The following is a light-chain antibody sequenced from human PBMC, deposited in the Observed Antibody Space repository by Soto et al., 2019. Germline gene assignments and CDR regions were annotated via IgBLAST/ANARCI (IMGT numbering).Light chain of an antibody. J-gene: IGKJ4*01. Sequence: EIVMTQSPATLSVSPGERATLSCRASQSVGSNLVWYQQKPGQAPRLLIYGASTRATGIPARFSGSGSGTDFTLTISSLQSEDFAVYYGQQYDNWPSLTFGGGTKVEIK. CDR3: QQYDNWPSLT. CDR2: GAS. V-gene: IGKV3-15*01. CDR1: QSVGSN.